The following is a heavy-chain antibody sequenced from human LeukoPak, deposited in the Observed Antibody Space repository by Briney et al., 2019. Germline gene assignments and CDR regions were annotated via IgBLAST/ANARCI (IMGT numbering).Heavy chain of an antibody. J-gene: IGHJ2*01. CDR1: GFTFTDYA. CDR2: TSYDGSRT. Sequence: PGRSQRLSCAASGFTFTDYAMHWVRQAPGKGLEWVALTSYDGSRTDYADSVKGRFTISRDNAKNTLYLQMNSLRAEDTAVYYCARYSSDWHAVDLWGRGTLVTVSS. V-gene: IGHV3-30*07. D-gene: IGHD6-19*01. CDR3: ARYSSDWHAVDL.